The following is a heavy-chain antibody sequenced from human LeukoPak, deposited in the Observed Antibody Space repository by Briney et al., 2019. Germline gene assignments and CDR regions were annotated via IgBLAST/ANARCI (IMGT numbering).Heavy chain of an antibody. CDR1: GFTFSTSV. Sequence: AGGSLRLSCAASGFTFSTSVMHWVRQAPGKGLEWVAIISDDGSNKAYADSVKGRFTISRDNSKNTLYLQMNSLRAEDTAVYYCAKDQGSSCDYWGQGTLVTVSS. CDR2: ISDDGSNK. V-gene: IGHV3-30*01. D-gene: IGHD6-13*01. CDR3: AKDQGSSCDY. J-gene: IGHJ4*02.